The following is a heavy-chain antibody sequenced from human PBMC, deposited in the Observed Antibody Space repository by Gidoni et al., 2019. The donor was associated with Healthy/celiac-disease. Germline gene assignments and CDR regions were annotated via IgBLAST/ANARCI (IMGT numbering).Heavy chain of an antibody. CDR3: ARGLSSSSSDSGRDY. Sequence: ISRDNAKNSLYLQMNSLRAEDTAVYYCARGLSSSSSDSGRDYWGQGTLVTVSS. J-gene: IGHJ4*02. D-gene: IGHD6-6*01. V-gene: IGHV3-11*06.